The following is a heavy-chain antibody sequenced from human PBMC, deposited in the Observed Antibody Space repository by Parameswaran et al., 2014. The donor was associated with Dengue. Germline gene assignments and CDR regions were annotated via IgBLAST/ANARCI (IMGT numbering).Heavy chain of an antibody. CDR2: ISAYNGNT. D-gene: IGHD3-10*01. CDR3: VRDTIRFGELLFDY. Sequence: WVRQAPGQGLEWMGWISAYNGNTNYAQKLQGRVTMTTDTSTSTAYMELRSLRSDDTAVYYCVRDTIRFGELLFDYWARNLVTVSS. J-gene: IGHJ4*01. V-gene: IGHV1-18*01.